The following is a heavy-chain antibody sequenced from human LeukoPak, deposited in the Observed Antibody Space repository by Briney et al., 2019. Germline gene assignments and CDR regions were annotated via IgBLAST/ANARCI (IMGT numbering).Heavy chain of an antibody. V-gene: IGHV3-48*01. CDR2: VTNSGNSK. J-gene: IGHJ4*02. Sequence: AGGSLRLSCAASEFTFSSYSMNWVRQAPGKGLEWVSYVTNSGNSKSYADSVKGRFTISRDNTKNSLYLQMNGLRAEDTAVYYCARTRSSGYVTFDYWGQGILVTVSS. D-gene: IGHD3-22*01. CDR3: ARTRSSGYVTFDY. CDR1: EFTFSSYS.